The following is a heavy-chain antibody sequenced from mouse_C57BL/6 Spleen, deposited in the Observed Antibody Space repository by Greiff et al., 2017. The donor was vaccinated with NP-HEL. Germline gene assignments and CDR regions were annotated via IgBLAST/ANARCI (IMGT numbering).Heavy chain of an antibody. J-gene: IGHJ4*01. CDR2: IYPGDGDT. CDR3: ARSLIYYGNYDAMDY. D-gene: IGHD2-1*01. Sequence: VKLQESGPELVKPGASVKISCKASGYAFSSSWMNWVKQRPGKGLEWIGRIYPGDGDTNYNGKFKGKATLTADKASSTAYMQLSSLTSEDSAVYFCARSLIYYGNYDAMDYWGQGTSVTVSS. CDR1: GYAFSSSW. V-gene: IGHV1-82*01.